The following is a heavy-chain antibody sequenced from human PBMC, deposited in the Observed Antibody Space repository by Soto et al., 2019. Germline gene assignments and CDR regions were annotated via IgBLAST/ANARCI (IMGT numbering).Heavy chain of an antibody. V-gene: IGHV4-30-4*01. J-gene: IGHJ4*02. CDR3: ASTWIRTYYFDY. CDR2: IYYSGST. Sequence: PSETLSLTCTVSGGSISRGDYYWSWIRQPPGKGLEWIGYIYYSGSTYYNPSLKSRVTISVDTSKNQFSLKLSSVTAADTAVYYCASTWIRTYYFDYWGQGTLVTVSS. D-gene: IGHD5-18*01. CDR1: GGSISRGDYY.